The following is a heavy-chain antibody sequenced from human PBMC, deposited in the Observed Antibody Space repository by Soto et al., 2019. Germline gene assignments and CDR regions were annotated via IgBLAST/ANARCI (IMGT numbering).Heavy chain of an antibody. D-gene: IGHD3-22*01. CDR2: IYYSGST. J-gene: IGHJ4*02. CDR3: ARWDTYYDSSGYDY. Sequence: QVQLQESGPGLVKPSQTLSLTCTASGGSISSGGYYWSWIRQHPGKGLEWIGYIYYSGSTHYNPSLKSRVTISVDTSKNQFSLKLSSVTAADTAVYYCARWDTYYDSSGYDYWGQGTLVTVSS. V-gene: IGHV4-31*03. CDR1: GGSISSGGYY.